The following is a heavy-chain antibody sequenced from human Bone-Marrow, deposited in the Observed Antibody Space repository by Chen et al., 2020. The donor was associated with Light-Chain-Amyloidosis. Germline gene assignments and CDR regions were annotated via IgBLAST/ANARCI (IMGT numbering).Heavy chain of an antibody. J-gene: IGHJ6*02. CDR2: MSGSGGST. CDR1: GFTFSSYA. V-gene: IGHV3-23*01. CDR3: XXAARPELYYYYYYGMDV. D-gene: IGHD6-6*01. Sequence: EVQLLESGGGLVQPGGSLRLSCAASGFTFSSYAMSWVRQAPGKGLEWVSAMSGSGGSTYYADSVKGRFTISRXNSXXXXXXXXXXXXXXXXXXXXXXXAARPELYYYYYYGMDVWGQGTTVTVSS.